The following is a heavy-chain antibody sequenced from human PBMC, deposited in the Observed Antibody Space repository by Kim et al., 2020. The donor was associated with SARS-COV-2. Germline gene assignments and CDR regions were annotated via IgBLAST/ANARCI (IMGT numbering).Heavy chain of an antibody. CDR2: TYYRSKWYN. CDR1: GDSVSSNSAA. V-gene: IGHV6-1*01. CDR3: ARDSGGYSGYWSAYYFDY. D-gene: IGHD5-12*01. J-gene: IGHJ4*02. Sequence: SQTLSLTCAISGDSVSSNSAAWNWIRQSPSRGLEWLGRTYYRSKWYNDYAVSVKSRITINPDTSKNQFSLQLNSVTPEDTAVYYCARDSGGYSGYWSAYYFDYWGQGTLVTVSS.